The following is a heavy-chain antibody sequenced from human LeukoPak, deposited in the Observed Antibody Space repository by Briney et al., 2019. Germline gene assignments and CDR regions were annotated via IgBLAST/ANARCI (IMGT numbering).Heavy chain of an antibody. CDR3: AKELSAYSGYDY. CDR2: ISKEGSLK. J-gene: IGHJ4*02. CDR1: GFTFSSYG. V-gene: IGHV3-30*18. D-gene: IGHD5-12*01. Sequence: GGSLRLSCAASGFTFSSYGMHWVRQARGKGVEWVAVISKEGSLKYYRESVKGRFTISRDNSKNTLYLQVNSLRAEDTAVYYCAKELSAYSGYDYWGQGTLVTVSS.